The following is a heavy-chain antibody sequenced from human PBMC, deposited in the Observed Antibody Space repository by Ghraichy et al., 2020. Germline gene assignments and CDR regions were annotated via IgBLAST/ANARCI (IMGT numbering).Heavy chain of an antibody. CDR1: GGTFSSYA. J-gene: IGHJ3*02. CDR3: ARDKNQDAFDI. Sequence: SVKVSCKASGGTFSSYAISWVRQAPGQGLEWMGRIIPILGIANYAQKFQGRVTITADKSTSTAYMELSSLRSEDTAVYYCARDKNQDAFDIWGQGTMVTVSS. CDR2: IIPILGIA. V-gene: IGHV1-69*04.